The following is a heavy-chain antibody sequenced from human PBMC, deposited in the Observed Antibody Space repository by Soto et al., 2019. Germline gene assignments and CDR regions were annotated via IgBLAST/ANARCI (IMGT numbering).Heavy chain of an antibody. D-gene: IGHD4-17*01. V-gene: IGHV1-18*01. Sequence: QVQLVQSGAEVKKPVASVKVSCKASGYPFGGYAIGWVRQAPGQGLEWMGWVSAHTGDSGYAQRFQGGVTLTTGTSTSSAYMELRGLRSDDTAVYYCARPSTSYGDYGWALAYWGQGTLVTVSS. CDR1: GYPFGGYA. CDR2: VSAHTGDS. J-gene: IGHJ4*02. CDR3: ARPSTSYGDYGWALAY.